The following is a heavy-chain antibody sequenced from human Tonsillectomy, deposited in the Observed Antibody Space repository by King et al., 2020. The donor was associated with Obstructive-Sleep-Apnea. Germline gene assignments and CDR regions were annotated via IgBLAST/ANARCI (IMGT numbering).Heavy chain of an antibody. CDR3: ARYDTYGYWFFDY. CDR2: IDPSDSYT. V-gene: IGHV5-10-1*03. CDR1: GYTFTSYW. D-gene: IGHD5-18*01. J-gene: IGHJ4*02. Sequence: VQLVESGAEVKEPGESLRISCKGSGYTFTSYWITWVRQMPGKGLEWMGRIDPSDSYTNYSPSFHGHVTISTDKSISTAFLQWSSLKASDTAIYYCARYDTYGYWFFDYWGQGTLVTVSS.